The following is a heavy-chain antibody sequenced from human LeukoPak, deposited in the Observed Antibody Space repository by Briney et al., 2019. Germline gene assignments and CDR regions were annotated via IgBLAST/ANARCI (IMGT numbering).Heavy chain of an antibody. CDR3: AGFHSSVTRDY. D-gene: IGHD4-17*01. CDR2: INHSGST. J-gene: IGHJ4*02. CDR1: GGSFSGYY. V-gene: IGHV4-34*01. Sequence: PSETLSLTCAVYGGSFSGYYWSWIRQPPGKGLEWIGEINHSGSTNYNPSLESRVTISVDTSKNQFSLKLSSVTAADTAVYYCAGFHSSVTRDYWGQGTLVTVSS.